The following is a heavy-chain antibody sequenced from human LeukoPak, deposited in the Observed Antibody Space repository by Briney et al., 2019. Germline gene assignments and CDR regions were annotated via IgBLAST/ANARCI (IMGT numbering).Heavy chain of an antibody. V-gene: IGHV1-2*02. CDR1: GYTFTGYY. CDR3: ARGLRGSPAFDY. J-gene: IGHJ4*02. CDR2: INPNSGGT. D-gene: IGHD2-2*01. Sequence: GASVKVSCKASGYTFTGYYMHWVRQAPGQGLEWMGWINPNSGGTNYAQKFQGRVTMTRNKAINTAYMELSRLRSDDTAVYYCARGLRGSPAFDYWGQGTLVTVSS.